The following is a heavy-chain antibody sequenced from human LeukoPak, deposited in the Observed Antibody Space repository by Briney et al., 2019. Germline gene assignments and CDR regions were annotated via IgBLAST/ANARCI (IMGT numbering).Heavy chain of an antibody. CDR2: IKQDGSEK. V-gene: IGHV3-7*01. J-gene: IGHJ4*02. Sequence: GGSLRLSCAASGFTFSSYWMSWVRQAPGKGLEWVANIKQDGSEKYYVDSVKGRFTISRDNAKNSLYLQMNSLRAEDTAVYYCASKGRRGYSGYDGDYWGQGTLVTVSS. CDR3: ASKGRRGYSGYDGDY. CDR1: GFTFSSYW. D-gene: IGHD5-12*01.